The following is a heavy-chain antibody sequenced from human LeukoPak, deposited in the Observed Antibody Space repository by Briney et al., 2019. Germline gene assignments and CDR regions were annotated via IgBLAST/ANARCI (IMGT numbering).Heavy chain of an antibody. V-gene: IGHV3-30*03. Sequence: PGRSLRLSCAASGFTFSSYGMHWVRQAPGKGLEWVAVISYDGSNKYYADSVKGRFTISRDNSKNTLYLQMNSLRAEDTAVYYCARDRPLYGMDVWGQGTTVTVSS. J-gene: IGHJ6*02. CDR2: ISYDGSNK. CDR1: GFTFSSYG. CDR3: ARDRPLYGMDV.